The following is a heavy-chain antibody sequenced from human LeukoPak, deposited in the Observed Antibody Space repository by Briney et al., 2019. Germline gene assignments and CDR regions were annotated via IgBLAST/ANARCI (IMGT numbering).Heavy chain of an antibody. CDR1: GYSFSTYR. J-gene: IGHJ3*02. D-gene: IGHD6-13*01. V-gene: IGHV5-10-1*01. Sequence: GESLKISCKGSGYSFSTYRISWVRQMPGKGLEWMGKIDPSDFYTDYSPSFQGHVTISADTSINTAFLEWSSLKTSDTAIYYCASSIAAAGIGQNTFDIWGQGQWSPCLQ. CDR2: IDPSDFYT. CDR3: ASSIAAAGIGQNTFDI.